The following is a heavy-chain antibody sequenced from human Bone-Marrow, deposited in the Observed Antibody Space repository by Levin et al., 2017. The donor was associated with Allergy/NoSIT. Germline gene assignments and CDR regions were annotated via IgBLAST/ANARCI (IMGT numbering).Heavy chain of an antibody. V-gene: IGHV4-61*08. CDR3: ACDHCTSATCSAVLFES. CDR1: GGSVSSDGHF. Sequence: SETLSLTCTVSGGSVSSDGHFWTWIRQPPGKGPEWIGYVYYSGSTNYNPSLKSRVTMSVDTSKNQFSLKLNSVTAADPAMYYCACDHCTSATCSAVLFESWGQGTLVTVSS. CDR2: VYYSGST. D-gene: IGHD2-2*01. J-gene: IGHJ4*02.